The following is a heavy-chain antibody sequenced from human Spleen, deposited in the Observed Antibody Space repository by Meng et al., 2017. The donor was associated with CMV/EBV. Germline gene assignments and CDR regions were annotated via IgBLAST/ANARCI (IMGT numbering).Heavy chain of an antibody. D-gene: IGHD2-21*01. CDR2: IRNKAHGGTI. J-gene: IGHJ4*02. V-gene: IGHV3-49*04. CDR1: GFTFGDYV. CDR3: CGLGLLFGGIKNH. Sequence: GESLKISCAGSGFTFGDYVLNWVRQAPGKGLEWVAFIRNKAHGGTIEYAASVNGRFTISRDDSKSIAYLQMNDLKMEDTAVYYCCGLGLLFGGIKNHWGQGTLVTVSS.